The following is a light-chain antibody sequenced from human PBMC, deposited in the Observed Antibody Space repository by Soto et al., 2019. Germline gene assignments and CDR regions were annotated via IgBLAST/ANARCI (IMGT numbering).Light chain of an antibody. J-gene: IGKJ3*01. CDR1: QSVSSY. CDR3: QQYGSSPLFT. Sequence: EIVLTQSPATLSLSPGERATLSCRASQSVSSYLAWSQQKPGQAPRLLIYDASNRATGVPARFSGSGSGTDFTLTISSLEPEDFAVYYCQQYGSSPLFTFGPGTKVDIK. CDR2: DAS. V-gene: IGKV3-11*01.